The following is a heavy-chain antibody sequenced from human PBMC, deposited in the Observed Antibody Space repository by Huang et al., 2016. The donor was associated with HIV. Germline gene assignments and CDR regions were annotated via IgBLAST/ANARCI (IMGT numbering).Heavy chain of an antibody. D-gene: IGHD2-8*02. CDR1: GFTVSTNY. J-gene: IGHJ4*02. CDR2: IDSGGTT. Sequence: EVQLVESGGGLIQPGGSLRLSCAASGFTVSTNYMTWVRQAPGKGLEWVSLIDSGGTTSYADSVKGRFTISRDDSENTLYLHMTSLRAGDTAVYYCAKEGDTGAALGYWGQGTLVTVS. V-gene: IGHV3-53*01. CDR3: AKEGDTGAALGY.